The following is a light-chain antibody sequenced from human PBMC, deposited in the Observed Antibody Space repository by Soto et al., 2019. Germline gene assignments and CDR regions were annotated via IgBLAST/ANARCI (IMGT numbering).Light chain of an antibody. CDR2: GAS. V-gene: IGKV1-39*01. CDR3: QQSSSVPRT. Sequence: DIQMTQSPSLLSASIGDRVTITCRASQHIATSLSWFQHKVGKAPTLLIYGASPLQSGVPSRFSGSGSGTHFTLTISGLQPEDFATYYCQQSSSVPRTFGQGTRVDLK. J-gene: IGKJ1*01. CDR1: QHIATS.